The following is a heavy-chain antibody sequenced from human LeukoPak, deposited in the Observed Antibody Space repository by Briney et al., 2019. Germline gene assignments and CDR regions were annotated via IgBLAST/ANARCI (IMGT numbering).Heavy chain of an antibody. Sequence: GGSLRLSCAGYGFTFGPYGMHWVRQAPGKGLEWVAVIPYDGSNKYYADSVKGRFTISRDNSKNTLYLQMNSLRPEDTAVYFCAKERGGYSYGYEPFDYWAQGTLVTVSS. CDR1: GFTFGPYG. CDR3: AKERGGYSYGYEPFDY. V-gene: IGHV3-30*18. J-gene: IGHJ4*02. CDR2: IPYDGSNK. D-gene: IGHD5-18*01.